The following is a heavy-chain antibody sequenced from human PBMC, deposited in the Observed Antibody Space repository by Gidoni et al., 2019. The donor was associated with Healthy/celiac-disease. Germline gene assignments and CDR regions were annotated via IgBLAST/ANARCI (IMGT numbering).Heavy chain of an antibody. V-gene: IGHV3-23*01. Sequence: EVQLLESGGGLVQPGGSLRLSCAASGFTFSSSAMSWVRQAPGKVLEWVSAISGSGGSTYYADSVKGRFTISRDNSKNTLYLQMNSLRAEDTAVYYCPQPLWSGYLNWGQGTLVTVSS. J-gene: IGHJ4*02. CDR1: GFTFSSSA. D-gene: IGHD3-3*01. CDR2: ISGSGGST. CDR3: PQPLWSGYLN.